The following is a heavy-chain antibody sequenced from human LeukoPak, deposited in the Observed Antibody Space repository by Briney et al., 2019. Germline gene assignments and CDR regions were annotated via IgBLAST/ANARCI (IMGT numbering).Heavy chain of an antibody. D-gene: IGHD6-13*01. Sequence: PGGSLRLSCAASGFTFSSYAMSWVRQAPGKGLEWVSRINSDGSSTSYADSVKGRFTISRDNAKNTLYLQMNSLRAEDTAVYYCARDRRVYSWYSYSPNYCYYYMDVWGKGTTVTVSS. V-gene: IGHV3-74*01. CDR3: ARDRRVYSWYSYSPNYCYYYMDV. CDR1: GFTFSSYA. J-gene: IGHJ6*03. CDR2: INSDGSST.